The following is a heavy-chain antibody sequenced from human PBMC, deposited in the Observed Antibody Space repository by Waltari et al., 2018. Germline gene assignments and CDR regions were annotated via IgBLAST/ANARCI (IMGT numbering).Heavy chain of an antibody. CDR3: ARGYDASGHLSTFDAFDI. Sequence: EVQLVESGGGLVQPGGSLRLSCAASGFSFSGYWMNWVRQAPGKGLEWVANIQGDESVQYDRESVKGRFTIFRDNAKSSLYLQMDGLRVEDTAVYYCARGYDASGHLSTFDAFDIWGQGTMVTVSS. CDR1: GFSFSGYW. J-gene: IGHJ3*02. D-gene: IGHD3-22*01. V-gene: IGHV3-7*03. CDR2: IQGDESVQ.